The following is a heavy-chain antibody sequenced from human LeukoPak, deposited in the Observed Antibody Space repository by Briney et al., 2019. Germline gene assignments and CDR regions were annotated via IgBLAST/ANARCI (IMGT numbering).Heavy chain of an antibody. Sequence: GGSLRLSCAASGFTFSSYAMSWVRQAPGKGLEWVSAISGSGGSTYYADSVKGRSTISRDNSKNTLCLQMNSLRAEDTAVYYCVNSMVRGVTQYFQHWGQGTLVPVTS. CDR2: ISGSGGST. J-gene: IGHJ1*01. D-gene: IGHD3-10*01. CDR3: VNSMVRGVTQYFQH. CDR1: GFTFSSYA. V-gene: IGHV3-23*01.